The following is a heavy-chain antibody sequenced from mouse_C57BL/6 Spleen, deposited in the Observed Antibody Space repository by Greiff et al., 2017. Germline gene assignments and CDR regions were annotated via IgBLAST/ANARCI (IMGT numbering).Heavy chain of an antibody. CDR2: IWSGGST. Sequence: QVQLQQSGPGLVQPSQSLSITCTVSGFSLTSYGVHWVRQSPGKGLEWLGVIWSGGSTDYNAAFISRLSISKDNSKSQVFFKMNSLQADDTAIYYCARSTGPWFAYWGQGTLVTVSA. CDR3: ARSTGPWFAY. V-gene: IGHV2-2*01. CDR1: GFSLTSYG. J-gene: IGHJ3*01.